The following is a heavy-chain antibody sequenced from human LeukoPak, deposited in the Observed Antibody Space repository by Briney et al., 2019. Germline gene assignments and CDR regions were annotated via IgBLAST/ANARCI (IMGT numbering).Heavy chain of an antibody. Sequence: GGSLRLSCAASGFTFSSFWMNWVRQAPGKGLEWVANINQDGGEKYSVDSVKGRFTISRDNAKNSLFLQMSSLRAEDTAVYYCARARWDTFYYYYFMDVWGKGTTVTVSS. D-gene: IGHD1-26*01. CDR3: ARARWDTFYYYYFMDV. CDR2: INQDGGEK. V-gene: IGHV3-7*01. CDR1: GFTFSSFW. J-gene: IGHJ6*03.